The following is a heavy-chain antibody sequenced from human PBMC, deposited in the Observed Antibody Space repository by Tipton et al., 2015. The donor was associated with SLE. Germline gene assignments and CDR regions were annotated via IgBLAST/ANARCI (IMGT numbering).Heavy chain of an antibody. J-gene: IGHJ5*02. CDR2: IYFTGRT. V-gene: IGHV4-31*03. Sequence: TLSLTCTVSGASISDHYWTWIRQHPGKGLEWIGYIYFTGRTYYNPSLKSRLTISLDTSKNQFSLKMSSVTAADTAVYYCARVKDYHLWVDPWGQGTLVTVSS. CDR3: ARVKDYHLWVDP. CDR1: GASISDHY. D-gene: IGHD4-11*01.